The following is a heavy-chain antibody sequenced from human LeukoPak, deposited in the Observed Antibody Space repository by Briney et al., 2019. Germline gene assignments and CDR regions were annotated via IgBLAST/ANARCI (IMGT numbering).Heavy chain of an antibody. J-gene: IGHJ4*02. V-gene: IGHV3-53*04. CDR1: GGSISSSSYQ. CDR2: IYRGGST. Sequence: QSSETLSLTCTVSGGSISSSSYQWGWIRQPPGKGLEWVSVIYRGGSTYYADSVKGRFTISRHNSRDTMYLQMNSLRTEDTAVYYCARTLRGGKFDYWGQGTLVTVSS. CDR3: ARTLRGGKFDY. D-gene: IGHD4-23*01.